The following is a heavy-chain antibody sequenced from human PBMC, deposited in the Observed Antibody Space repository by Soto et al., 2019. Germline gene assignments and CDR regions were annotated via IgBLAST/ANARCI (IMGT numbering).Heavy chain of an antibody. V-gene: IGHV3-15*01. CDR3: AKEMRHSSGWYGAFDI. CDR2: IKSKSDGAST. CDR1: GFTFTYAW. D-gene: IGHD6-19*01. Sequence: PGGSLRLSCAASGFTFTYAWMDWVRQAPGKGLEWVGRIKSKSDGASTDFPAPVKDRFTISRDDSKNTLYLQMSSVKSEDTAMYYCAKEMRHSSGWYGAFDIWGQGIMVTVSS. J-gene: IGHJ3*02.